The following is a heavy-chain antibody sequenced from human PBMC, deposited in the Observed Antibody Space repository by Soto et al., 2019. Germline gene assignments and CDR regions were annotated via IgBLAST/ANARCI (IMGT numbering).Heavy chain of an antibody. J-gene: IGHJ6*02. Sequence: GASVKVSCKASGYTFTSYAMHWVRQAPGQRLEWMGWINAGNGNTKYSQKFQGRVTMTRNTSISTAYMELSSLRSEDTAVYYCARGLTIVYYYYGMDVWGQGTTVTVSS. CDR3: ARGLTIVYYYYGMDV. CDR1: GYTFTSYA. D-gene: IGHD2-15*01. CDR2: INAGNGNT. V-gene: IGHV1-3*01.